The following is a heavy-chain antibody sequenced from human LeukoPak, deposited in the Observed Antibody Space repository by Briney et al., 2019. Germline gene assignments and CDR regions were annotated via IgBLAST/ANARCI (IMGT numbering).Heavy chain of an antibody. D-gene: IGHD4-17*01. CDR3: AGSGDSQYYYYYYGMDV. V-gene: IGHV1-69*04. J-gene: IGHJ6*02. CDR1: GGTFSSYA. CDR2: IIPILGIA. Sequence: SVKVSCKASGGTFSSYAISWVRQAPGQGLEWMGRIIPILGIANYAQKFQGRVTITADKSTSTAYMELSSLRSEDTAVYYCAGSGDSQYYYYYYGMDVWGQGTTVTVSS.